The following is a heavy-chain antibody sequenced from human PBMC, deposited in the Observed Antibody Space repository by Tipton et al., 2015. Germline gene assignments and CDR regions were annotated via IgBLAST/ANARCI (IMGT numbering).Heavy chain of an antibody. D-gene: IGHD2-8*02. CDR3: ARLGLDTSWWVDY. CDR2: IYPGDSDI. V-gene: IGHV5-51*01. J-gene: IGHJ4*02. Sequence: QLVQSGAEVKKPGESLNISCKGSGYIFTRNWIGWVRQKPGKGLEWMGMIYPGDSDIRFSPSFQGQVTISADKSINTAYLQWNSLKASDTAMYYCARLGLDTSWWVDYWGQGTLVTVSS. CDR1: GYIFTRNW.